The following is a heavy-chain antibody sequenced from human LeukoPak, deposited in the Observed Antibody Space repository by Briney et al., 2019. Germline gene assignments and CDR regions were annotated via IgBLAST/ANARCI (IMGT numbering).Heavy chain of an antibody. D-gene: IGHD3/OR15-3a*01. Sequence: SETLSLTCTVSGDSISNYYWSWIRQPAGKGLEWIGRIYIIGSTDYNPSLKRRVSMSLDTSKNQFSLKLTSVTAADTAVYYCARQTGSGLFILPGGQGTLVTVSS. CDR2: IYIIGST. CDR3: ARQTGSGLFILP. J-gene: IGHJ4*02. V-gene: IGHV4-4*07. CDR1: GDSISNYY.